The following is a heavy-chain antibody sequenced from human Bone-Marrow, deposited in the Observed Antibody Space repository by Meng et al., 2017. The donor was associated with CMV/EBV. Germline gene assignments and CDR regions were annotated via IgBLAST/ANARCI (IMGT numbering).Heavy chain of an antibody. V-gene: IGHV3-7*01. J-gene: IGHJ3*02. CDR2: IKQDGSEK. Sequence: GESLKISCAASGFTFSSYWMSWVRQAPGKGLEWVANIKQDGSEKYYVDSVKGRFTISRDNAKNSLYLQMNSLRAEDTAVYYCARVKLQADAFDIWGQGTMVTGSS. CDR1: GFTFSSYW. CDR3: ARVKLQADAFDI. D-gene: IGHD4-23*01.